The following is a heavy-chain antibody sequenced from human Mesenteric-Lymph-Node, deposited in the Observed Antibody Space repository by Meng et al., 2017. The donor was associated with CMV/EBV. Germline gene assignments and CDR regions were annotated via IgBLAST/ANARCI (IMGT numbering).Heavy chain of an antibody. J-gene: IGHJ4*02. V-gene: IGHV1-3*01. Sequence: YTFTSYAMPWVRQAPGQRLEWMGWINAGNGNTKYSQKFQGRVTITRDTSASTAYMELSSLRSEDTAVYYCARVARDYDILTGYGFDYWGQGTLVTVSS. D-gene: IGHD3-9*01. CDR2: INAGNGNT. CDR1: YTFTSYA. CDR3: ARVARDYDILTGYGFDY.